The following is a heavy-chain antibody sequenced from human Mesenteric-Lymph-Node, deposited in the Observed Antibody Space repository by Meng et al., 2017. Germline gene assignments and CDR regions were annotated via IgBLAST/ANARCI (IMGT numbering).Heavy chain of an antibody. J-gene: IGHJ4*02. CDR1: GYTFTGYY. CDR3: ARGGSGYDYSYFDY. D-gene: IGHD5-12*01. V-gene: IGHV1-2*06. CDR2: INPNSGGT. Sequence: ASVKVSCKASGYTFTGYYMHWVRQAPGQGLEWMGRINPNSGGTNYAQKFQGRVTMTRDTSISTAYMELSRLRSDDTAVYYCARGGSGYDYSYFDYWGQGTLVTVSS.